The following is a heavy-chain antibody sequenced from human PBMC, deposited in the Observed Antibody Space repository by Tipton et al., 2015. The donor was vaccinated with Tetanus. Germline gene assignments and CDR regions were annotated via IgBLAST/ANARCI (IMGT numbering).Heavy chain of an antibody. D-gene: IGHD2-15*01. Sequence: SLRLSCAASGFIFSSYGIHWVRQAPGKGLEWLAVSWYDGTDKYYADSVEGRFTISRDNSKNTLYLQMNSLRAEDTAVYYCAREADCSGGSCFSGDFDNWGQGTQVTVSS. J-gene: IGHJ4*02. CDR1: GFIFSSYG. CDR3: AREADCSGGSCFSGDFDN. CDR2: SWYDGTDK. V-gene: IGHV3-33*01.